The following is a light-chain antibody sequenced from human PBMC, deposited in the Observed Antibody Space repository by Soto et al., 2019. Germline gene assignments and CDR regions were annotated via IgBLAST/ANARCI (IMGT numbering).Light chain of an antibody. CDR3: QQFKSYPRT. Sequence: AIQLTQSPSSLSASVGDRVTITCRASQGISSSLAWYQQKPGKAPKLLIYVASTLHTGVPSRFSGSGSGTDFTLTFSSLQPEDFATYYCQQFKSYPRTLGQGTKVEIK. J-gene: IGKJ1*01. V-gene: IGKV1-13*02. CDR1: QGISSS. CDR2: VAS.